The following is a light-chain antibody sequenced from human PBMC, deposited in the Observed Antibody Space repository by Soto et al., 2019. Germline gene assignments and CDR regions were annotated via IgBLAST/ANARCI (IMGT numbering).Light chain of an antibody. CDR2: WAS. Sequence: DIVMTQSPDSLAMSLGERATINCRSSQSVLFNSNKKNFLAWYQQKPGQPPKLLIYWASTRQSGVPDRFSGGGSGTDFTLTISRLQAEYVAVYYCQQYFNSPVTFGQGTRLEIK. CDR3: QQYFNSPVT. J-gene: IGKJ5*01. V-gene: IGKV4-1*01. CDR1: QSVLFNSNKKNF.